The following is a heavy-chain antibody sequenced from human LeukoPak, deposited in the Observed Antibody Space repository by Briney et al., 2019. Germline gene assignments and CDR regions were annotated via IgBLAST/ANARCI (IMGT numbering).Heavy chain of an antibody. J-gene: IGHJ4*02. CDR1: GFTFTVYA. D-gene: IGHD5-24*01. CDR3: ARVGRWLHLYYFDY. V-gene: IGHV3-23*01. Sequence: LPGGSLRLSCAASGFTFTVYAMSWVRQAPGKGLEWVSGISGSGGSTYYADSVKGRFTISRDDPHNTLYLQMNSLRAEDTAVYYCARVGRWLHLYYFDYWGQGTLVTVSS. CDR2: ISGSGGST.